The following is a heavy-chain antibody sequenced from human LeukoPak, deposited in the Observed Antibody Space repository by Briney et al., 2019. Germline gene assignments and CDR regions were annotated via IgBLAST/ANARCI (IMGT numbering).Heavy chain of an antibody. V-gene: IGHV4-4*07. CDR3: ARVGQLARYYFDY. Sequence: SETLSLTCTVSGDSISNHYVGWIRQPAGKGLEWIGITSGTGNYNPSLKSRVSLSVDTSRNLVSLTLTSVTAADTAVYYCARVGQLARYYFDYWGQGTLVTVSS. CDR1: GDSISNHY. CDR2: TSGTG. J-gene: IGHJ4*02. D-gene: IGHD6-6*01.